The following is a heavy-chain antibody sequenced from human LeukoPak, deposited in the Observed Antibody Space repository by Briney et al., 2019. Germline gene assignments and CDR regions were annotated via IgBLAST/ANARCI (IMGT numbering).Heavy chain of an antibody. J-gene: IGHJ1*01. V-gene: IGHV1-3*01. Sequence: GASVKVSCKASGYTFTSYAMHWVRQAPGQRLEWMGWINAGNGNTKYSQKFQGRVTITADKSTSTAYMELSSLRSEDTAVYYCAGRDSSGYTVYFQHWGQGTLVTVSS. D-gene: IGHD3-22*01. CDR3: AGRDSSGYTVYFQH. CDR2: INAGNGNT. CDR1: GYTFTSYA.